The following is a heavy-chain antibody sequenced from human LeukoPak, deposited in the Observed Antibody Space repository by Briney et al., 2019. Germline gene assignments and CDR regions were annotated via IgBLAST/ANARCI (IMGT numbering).Heavy chain of an antibody. J-gene: IGHJ4*02. V-gene: IGHV4-34*01. CDR3: ARPFFSDSSGYLVY. Sequence: PSETLSLTCAVYGGSFSGYYWSWIRQPPGKGLEWIGEINHSGSTNYNPSLKSRVTISVDTSKNQFSLKLSTVTAADTAVYYCARPFFSDSSGYLVYWGQGTLVTVSS. CDR2: INHSGST. CDR1: GGSFSGYY. D-gene: IGHD3-22*01.